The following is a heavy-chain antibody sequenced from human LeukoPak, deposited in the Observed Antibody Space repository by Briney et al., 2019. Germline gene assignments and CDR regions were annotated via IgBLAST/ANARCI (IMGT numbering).Heavy chain of an antibody. CDR2: ISSSSSYT. CDR1: GFTFSDYY. J-gene: IGHJ1*01. Sequence: GGSLRLSCAASGFTFSDYYMSWIRQAPGKGLEWVSYISSSSSYTNYADSVKGRFTISRDNSKNTLYLQMNSLRAEDTAVYYCAKRWAAGQEYFQHWGQGTLVTVSS. D-gene: IGHD6-13*01. CDR3: AKRWAAGQEYFQH. V-gene: IGHV3-11*03.